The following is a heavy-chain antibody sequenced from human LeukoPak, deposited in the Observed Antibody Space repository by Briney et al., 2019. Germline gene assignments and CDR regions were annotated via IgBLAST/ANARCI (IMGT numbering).Heavy chain of an antibody. J-gene: IGHJ5*02. D-gene: IGHD3-3*01. CDR1: GFTFSSYS. Sequence: GGSLRLSCAASGFTFSSYSMNWVRQAPGKGLEWVSSISSSSSYIHYADSVKGRFTISRDNAKNSLYLQMNSLRAEDTAVYYCARGLRFDSNWFDPWGQGTLVTVSS. V-gene: IGHV3-21*01. CDR2: ISSSSSYI. CDR3: ARGLRFDSNWFDP.